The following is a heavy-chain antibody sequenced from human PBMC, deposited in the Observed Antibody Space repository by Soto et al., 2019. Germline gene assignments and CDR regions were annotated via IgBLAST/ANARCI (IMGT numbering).Heavy chain of an antibody. J-gene: IGHJ3*02. D-gene: IGHD3-10*01. CDR3: AKLSVVRASYWAWDAFDI. CDR1: GFTFSSYA. CDR2: ISGSGGST. Sequence: EVQLLESGGGLVQPGGSLRLSCAASGFTFSSYAMSWVRQAPGKGLEWVSAISGSGGSTYYADSVKGRFTISRDNSKNTLYLQMNSLRAEDTAVYYCAKLSVVRASYWAWDAFDIWGQGTMVTVSS. V-gene: IGHV3-23*01.